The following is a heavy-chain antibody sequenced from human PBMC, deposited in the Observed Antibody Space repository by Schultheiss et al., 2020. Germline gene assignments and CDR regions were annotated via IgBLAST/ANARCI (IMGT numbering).Heavy chain of an antibody. CDR2: ISGSGGST. V-gene: IGHV3-23*01. Sequence: GGSLRLSCAASGFTFSSYAMSWVRQAPGKGLEWVSAISGSGGSTYYSDSVKGRFTISRDNSKNTLYLQMNSLRAEDTAVYSSAKDSSIAVADSYGIDVWGQGSTVTAS. J-gene: IGHJ6*01. D-gene: IGHD6-19*01. CDR1: GFTFSSYA. CDR3: AKDSSIAVADSYGIDV.